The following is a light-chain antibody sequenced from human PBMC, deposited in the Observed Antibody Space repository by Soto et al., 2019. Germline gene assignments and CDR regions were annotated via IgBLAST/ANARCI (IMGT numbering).Light chain of an antibody. Sequence: EVVLTQSPGTLALSPGETATLSCRASQTISTNYLAWYQQKLGQAPRLLLYAASNRLTGIPDRFSGSGSGTDFTLTISRLEPEDFALYYCQQYGRTFGQGTRLEIK. CDR1: QTISTNY. V-gene: IGKV3-20*01. J-gene: IGKJ5*01. CDR3: QQYGRT. CDR2: AAS.